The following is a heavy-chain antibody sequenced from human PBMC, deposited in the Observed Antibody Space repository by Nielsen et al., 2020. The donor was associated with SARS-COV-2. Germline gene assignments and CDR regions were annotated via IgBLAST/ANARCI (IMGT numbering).Heavy chain of an antibody. CDR2: ISYDGSEK. V-gene: IGHV3-30-3*01. J-gene: IGHJ4*02. CDR3: ARGNGWGSYFDY. D-gene: IGHD7-27*01. Sequence: GESLKISCAASGFTFSSYGMHWVRQAPGKGLEWVAVISYDGSEKYYADSLKGRFTISRDNSKNTLYLQINSLRAEDTAVYYCARGNGWGSYFDYWGQGTLVTVSS. CDR1: GFTFSSYG.